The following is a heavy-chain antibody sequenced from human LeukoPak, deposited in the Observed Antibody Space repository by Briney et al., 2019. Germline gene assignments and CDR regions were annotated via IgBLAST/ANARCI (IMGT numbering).Heavy chain of an antibody. V-gene: IGHV1-69*04. CDR1: GGTFSSYA. CDR2: IIPILGIA. CDR3: ARDTTYYYDSSGYYHTFDY. D-gene: IGHD3-22*01. Sequence: SVKVSCKASGGTFSSYAISWVRQAPGQGLEWMGRIIPILGIANYAQKFQGRVTITADKSTSTAYMALSSLRSEDTAVYYCARDTTYYYDSSGYYHTFDYWGQGTLVTVSS. J-gene: IGHJ4*02.